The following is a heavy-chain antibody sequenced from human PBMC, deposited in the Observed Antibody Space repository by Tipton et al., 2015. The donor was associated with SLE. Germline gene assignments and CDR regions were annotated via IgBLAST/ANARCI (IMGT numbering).Heavy chain of an antibody. CDR1: GGSFSGYY. Sequence: TLSLTCAVYGGSFSGYYWSWIRQPPGKGLEWIGEINHSGSTNYNPSLKSRVTISVDTSKNQFSLKLSSVTAADTAVYYCASEALGYCSSTSCYGAFDIWGQGTMVTVSS. J-gene: IGHJ3*02. V-gene: IGHV4-34*01. CDR3: ASEALGYCSSTSCYGAFDI. D-gene: IGHD2-2*01. CDR2: INHSGST.